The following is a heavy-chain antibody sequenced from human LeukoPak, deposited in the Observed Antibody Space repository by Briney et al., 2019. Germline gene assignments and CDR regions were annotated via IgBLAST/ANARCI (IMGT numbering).Heavy chain of an antibody. CDR1: GGSFCGYY. V-gene: IGHV4-34*01. CDR3: VSSPVTTSASRRYYFDY. CDR2: INHSGST. D-gene: IGHD4-17*01. J-gene: IGHJ4*02. Sequence: SATLALTFAVYGGSFCGYYWSWLRPPPGKGLGWVREINHSGSTNYPPSLKSRVTISVDTSKNQFSLKLSSVTAADTAVYYCVSSPVTTSASRRYYFDYWGQGTLLTVSS.